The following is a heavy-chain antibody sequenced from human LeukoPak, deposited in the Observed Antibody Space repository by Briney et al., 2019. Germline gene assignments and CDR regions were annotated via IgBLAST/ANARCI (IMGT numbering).Heavy chain of an antibody. CDR1: GYTFTGYY. Sequence: GGPVKASCKASGYTFTGYYMHWVRQAPGQGLEWMGWINPSSGDTIYAQKFQGRVTMTRDTSISTAYMELSRLQSDDTAVYYCARFASSYNWGQGAL. CDR3: ARFASSYN. V-gene: IGHV1-2*02. CDR2: INPSSGDT. J-gene: IGHJ4*02. D-gene: IGHD6-13*01.